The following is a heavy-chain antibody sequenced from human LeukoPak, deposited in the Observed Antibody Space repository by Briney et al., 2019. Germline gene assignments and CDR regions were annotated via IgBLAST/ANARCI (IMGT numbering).Heavy chain of an antibody. CDR2: IIPIFGTA. J-gene: IGHJ6*03. CDR1: GGTFSSYA. CDR3: AGGLRYFDWSKTWDYYYYMDV. D-gene: IGHD3-9*01. Sequence: SVKVSCKASGGTFSSYAIIWVRQAPGQGLEWMGGIIPIFGTANYAQKFQGRVTITTDESTSTAYMELSSLRSEDTAVYYCAGGLRYFDWSKTWDYYYYMDVWGKGTTVTVSS. V-gene: IGHV1-69*05.